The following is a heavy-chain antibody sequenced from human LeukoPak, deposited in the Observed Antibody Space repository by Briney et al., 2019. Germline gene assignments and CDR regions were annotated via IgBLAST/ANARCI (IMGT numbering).Heavy chain of an antibody. CDR1: GGSISSGGYY. V-gene: IGHV4-31*03. CDR2: IYYSGST. CDR3: ARGLFSSSWSYYYYMDV. J-gene: IGHJ6*03. D-gene: IGHD6-13*01. Sequence: PSETLSLTCTVSGGSISSGGYYWSWIRQHPGKGLEWIGYIYYSGSTYYNPSLKSRVTISVRTSKNQFSLKLSSVTAADTAVYYCARGLFSSSWSYYYYMDVWGKGTTVTVSS.